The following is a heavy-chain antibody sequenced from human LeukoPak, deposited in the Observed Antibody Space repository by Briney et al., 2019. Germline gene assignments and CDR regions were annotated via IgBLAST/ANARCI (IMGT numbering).Heavy chain of an antibody. CDR1: GVTFSSYS. D-gene: IGHD4/OR15-4a*01. V-gene: IGHV3-21*01. Sequence: GGSLRRSCAASGVTFSSYSKNWVRQAPGKGLEWVSSINSDSSYIYYADSVKGRFTISRDNAKNLLYLQMNSLRAEDTAVYYCATPRVHSANSFDYWGQGTQVTVSS. CDR3: ATPRVHSANSFDY. J-gene: IGHJ4*02. CDR2: INSDSSYI.